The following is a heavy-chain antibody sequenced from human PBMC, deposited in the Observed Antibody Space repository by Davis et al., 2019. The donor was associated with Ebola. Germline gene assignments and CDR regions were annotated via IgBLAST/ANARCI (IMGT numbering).Heavy chain of an antibody. V-gene: IGHV1-2*02. CDR1: GYTFTGYY. D-gene: IGHD4-17*01. CDR2: INPNSGGT. J-gene: IGHJ6*02. CDR3: ARDAGYGDYEDDGMDV. Sequence: ASVKVSCKASGYTFTGYYMHWVRQAPGQGLEWMGWINPNSGGTNYAQKFQGRVTMTRDTSISTAYMELSRLRSDDTAVYYCARDAGYGDYEDDGMDVWGQGTTVTVSS.